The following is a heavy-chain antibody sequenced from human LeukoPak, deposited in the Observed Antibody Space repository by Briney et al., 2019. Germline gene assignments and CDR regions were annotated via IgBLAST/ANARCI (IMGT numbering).Heavy chain of an antibody. CDR3: AGGWASSWYYFDF. CDR2: TYDSGSS. D-gene: IGHD2-2*01. V-gene: IGHV4-59*01. J-gene: IGHJ4*02. CDR1: GGSMRNYY. Sequence: SETLSLTCAVSGGSMRNYYWSWIRHPPGKGLEWIGYTYDSGSSSYNPSLRSRVSISIDTSKNQFSLNLSSVTAADTAVYYCAGGWASSWYYFDFWGQGTLVTVSP.